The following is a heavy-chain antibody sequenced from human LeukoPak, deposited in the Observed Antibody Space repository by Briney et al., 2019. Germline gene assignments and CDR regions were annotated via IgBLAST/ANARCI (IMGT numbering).Heavy chain of an antibody. Sequence: ASVKVSCKASGYTFTGYYMHWVRQAPGQGLEWMGWINPNSGGTNYAQKFQGRVTMTRDTSISTAYMELSRLRSDDTAVYYCARDPITIFGVVIARFDYWGQGTLSPSPQ. J-gene: IGHJ4*02. CDR3: ARDPITIFGVVIARFDY. V-gene: IGHV1-2*02. CDR2: INPNSGGT. D-gene: IGHD3-3*01. CDR1: GYTFTGYY.